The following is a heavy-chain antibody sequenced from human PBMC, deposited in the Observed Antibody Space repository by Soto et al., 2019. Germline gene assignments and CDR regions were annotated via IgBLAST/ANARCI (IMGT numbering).Heavy chain of an antibody. Sequence: EVQLVESGGGLVQPGGSLRLSCAASGFTFSSYAMHWVRQAPGKGLEYVSAINSNGSSTYYANSVKGRFTISRDNSKNTMYLQIGRLRAEDMAVYACARTSGYAFDYWGQGTLVTSSS. CDR2: INSNGSST. CDR3: ARTSGYAFDY. CDR1: GFTFSSYA. J-gene: IGHJ4*02. D-gene: IGHD5-12*01. V-gene: IGHV3-64*01.